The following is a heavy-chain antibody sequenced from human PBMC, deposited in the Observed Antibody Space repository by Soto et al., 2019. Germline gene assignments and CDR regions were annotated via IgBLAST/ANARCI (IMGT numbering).Heavy chain of an antibody. CDR3: ARVTVNTGEGGY. D-gene: IGHD4-17*01. J-gene: IGHJ4*02. CDR1: GGTFSSYT. CDR2: IIPILGIA. Sequence: QVQLVQSGAEVKKPGSSVKVSCTASGGTFSSYTISWVRQAPGQGLEWMGRIIPILGIANYAQKFQGRVTITADKSTSTAYMELSSLRSEDPAVYYCARVTVNTGEGGYWGQGTLVTVSS. V-gene: IGHV1-69*02.